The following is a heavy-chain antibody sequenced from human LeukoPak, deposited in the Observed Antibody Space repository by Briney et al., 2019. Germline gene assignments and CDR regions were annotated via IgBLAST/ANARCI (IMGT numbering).Heavy chain of an antibody. Sequence: PSETLSLTCTVSGGSISSYYWSWIRQPPGMGLEWIGYIYYSGSTNYNPSLKSRVTISVDTSKNQFSLKLSSVTAADTAVYYCARDSPIYYMDVWGKGTTVTVSS. CDR1: GGSISSYY. V-gene: IGHV4-59*01. CDR2: IYYSGST. J-gene: IGHJ6*03. CDR3: ARDSPIYYMDV.